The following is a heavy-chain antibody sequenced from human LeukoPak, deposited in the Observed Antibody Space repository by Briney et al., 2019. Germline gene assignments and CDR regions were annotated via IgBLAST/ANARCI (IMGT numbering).Heavy chain of an antibody. CDR2: IYYSGST. D-gene: IGHD3-22*01. V-gene: IGHV4-59*01. CDR3: ARLYYYDSSGYYGPYFDY. J-gene: IGHJ4*02. Sequence: SETLSLTCTVSGGSISSYYWSWIRQPPGKGLEWIGYIYYSGSTNYNSSLKSRVTISVDTSKNQFSLKLSSVTAADTAEYYCARLYYYDSSGYYGPYFDYWGQGSLVTVSS. CDR1: GGSISSYY.